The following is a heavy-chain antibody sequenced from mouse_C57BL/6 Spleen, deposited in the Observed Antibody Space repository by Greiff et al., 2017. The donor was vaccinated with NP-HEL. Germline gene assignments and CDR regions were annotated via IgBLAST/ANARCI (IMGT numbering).Heavy chain of an antibody. J-gene: IGHJ4*01. CDR1: GFTFSSYA. CDR3: ASRLGDY. Sequence: EVKVVESGGGLVKPGGSLKLSCAASGFTFSSYAMSWVRQTPEKRLEWVATISDGGSYTYYPDNVKGRFTISRDNAKNNLYLQMSHLKSEDTAMYYCASRLGDYWGQGTSVTVSS. CDR2: ISDGGSYT. V-gene: IGHV5-4*03.